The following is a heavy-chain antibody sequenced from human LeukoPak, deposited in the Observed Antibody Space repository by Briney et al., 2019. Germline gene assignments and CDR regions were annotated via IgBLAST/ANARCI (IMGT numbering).Heavy chain of an antibody. D-gene: IGHD1-7*01. V-gene: IGHV4-30-2*01. J-gene: IGHJ3*02. CDR2: IHHSGTA. CDR3: AREVVELDAFDI. CDR1: GVSIKYAGYY. Sequence: PSQTLSLTCAVSGVSIKYAGYYWAWIRQPPGKGLEWIGYIHHSGTADYNPSLASRVSFLIDTSKNQFSLKLSSVTAADTAVYYCAREVVELDAFDIWGQGTMVTVSS.